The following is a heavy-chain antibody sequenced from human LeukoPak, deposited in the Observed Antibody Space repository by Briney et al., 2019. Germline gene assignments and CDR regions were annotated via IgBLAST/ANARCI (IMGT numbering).Heavy chain of an antibody. CDR3: ARDGYSSSWHFFDY. CDR1: GGSISSYY. J-gene: IGHJ4*02. D-gene: IGHD6-13*01. V-gene: IGHV4-4*07. Sequence: SETLSLTCTVSGGSISSYYWSWIRQPAGKGLEWIGRIYTSGSTNYNPSLKSRVTMSVDTSKNQFSLKLSSVTAADAAVYYCARDGYSSSWHFFDYWGQGTLVTVSS. CDR2: IYTSGST.